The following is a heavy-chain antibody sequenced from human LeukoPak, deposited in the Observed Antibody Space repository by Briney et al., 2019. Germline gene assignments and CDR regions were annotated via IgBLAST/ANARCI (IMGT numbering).Heavy chain of an antibody. D-gene: IGHD3-3*01. CDR3: ARDRVSPYDFWSGYYCDY. Sequence: GGSLRLSCAASGFTFSSYAMHWVRQAPGKGLEWVAVISHDGSNKYYADSVKGRFTISRDNSKNTLYLQMNSLRAEDTAVYYCARDRVSPYDFWSGYYCDYWGQGTLVTVSS. V-gene: IGHV3-30-3*01. CDR1: GFTFSSYA. CDR2: ISHDGSNK. J-gene: IGHJ4*02.